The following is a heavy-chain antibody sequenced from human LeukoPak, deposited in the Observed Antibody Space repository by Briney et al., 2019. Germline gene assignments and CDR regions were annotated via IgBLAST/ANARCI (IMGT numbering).Heavy chain of an antibody. CDR2: ISSSSSYT. CDR3: ARAYSGSYPDFDY. V-gene: IGHV3-11*03. Sequence: GGSLRLSCAASGFTFSNAWMSWVRQAPGKGLEWVSYISSSSSYTNYADSVKGRFTISRDNAKNSLYLQMNSLRAEDTAVYYCARAYSGSYPDFDYWGQGTLVTVSS. D-gene: IGHD1-26*01. J-gene: IGHJ4*02. CDR1: GFTFSNAW.